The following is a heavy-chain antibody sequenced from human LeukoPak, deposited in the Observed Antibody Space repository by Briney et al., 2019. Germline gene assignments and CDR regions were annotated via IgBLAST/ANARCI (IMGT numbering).Heavy chain of an antibody. D-gene: IGHD6-19*01. CDR2: INPSGGST. Sequence: ASVKVSCKASGYTFTSYYMHWVRQAPGQGLEWMGIINPSGGSTSYAQKFQGRVTMTRGMSTSTVYMELSSLRSEDTAAYYCARDREDSSGWYAFDYWGQGTLVTVSS. CDR1: GYTFTSYY. V-gene: IGHV1-46*01. CDR3: ARDREDSSGWYAFDY. J-gene: IGHJ4*02.